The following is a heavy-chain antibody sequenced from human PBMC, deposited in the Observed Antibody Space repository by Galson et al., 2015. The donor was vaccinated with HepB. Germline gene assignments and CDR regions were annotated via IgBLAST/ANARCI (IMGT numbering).Heavy chain of an antibody. Sequence: SVKVSCKASGYAFNVYDIHWLRQAPGQRLEWMGWINGGNDTTRYSQKFQGRVTFSKETSASTAYMELSSLGSEDTAIYYCARTGARFGSGRFSWDFWGQGTLVTVSA. V-gene: IGHV1-3*01. J-gene: IGHJ4*02. D-gene: IGHD3-10*01. CDR1: GYAFNVYD. CDR3: ARTGARFGSGRFSWDF. CDR2: INGGNDTT.